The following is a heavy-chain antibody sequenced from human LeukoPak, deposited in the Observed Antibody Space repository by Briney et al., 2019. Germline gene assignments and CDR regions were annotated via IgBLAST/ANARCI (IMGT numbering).Heavy chain of an antibody. D-gene: IGHD3-16*02. CDR3: ARFDTFGGVIV. V-gene: IGHV4-4*07. CDR1: GGSISSYY. CDR2: IYGSGNT. J-gene: IGHJ4*02. Sequence: SETLSLTCTVSGGSISSYYCSWIRQPAGKGLEWIGRIYGSGNTNYNPSLKSRVTISVDTSKNQFSLKLSSVTAADTAVYYCARFDTFGGVIVWGQGTLVTVSS.